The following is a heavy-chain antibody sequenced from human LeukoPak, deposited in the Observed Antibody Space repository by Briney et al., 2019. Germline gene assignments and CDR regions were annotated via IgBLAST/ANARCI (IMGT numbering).Heavy chain of an antibody. J-gene: IGHJ3*02. CDR1: GFTFSSYS. V-gene: IGHV3-48*04. Sequence: GGSLRLSCAASGFTFSSYSMNWVRQAPGKGLEWVSYISSSSSTIYYADSVKGRFTISRDNAKNSLYLQMNSLRAEDTAVYYCARALVDWSELHDASDIWGQGTMVTVSS. CDR3: ARALVDWSELHDASDI. D-gene: IGHD2-15*01. CDR2: ISSSSSTI.